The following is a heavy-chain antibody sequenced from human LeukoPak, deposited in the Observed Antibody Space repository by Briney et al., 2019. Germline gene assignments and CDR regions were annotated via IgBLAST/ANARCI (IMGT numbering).Heavy chain of an antibody. J-gene: IGHJ5*02. V-gene: IGHV1-3*01. Sequence: GASVKVSCTASGYTFTSYYMHWVRQAPGQRLEWMGWINAGNGNTKYSQKFQGRVTITRDTSASTAYMELSSLKSEDTAVHYCARWDSSGYSWGQGTLVTVSS. D-gene: IGHD3-22*01. CDR1: GYTFTSYY. CDR2: INAGNGNT. CDR3: ARWDSSGYS.